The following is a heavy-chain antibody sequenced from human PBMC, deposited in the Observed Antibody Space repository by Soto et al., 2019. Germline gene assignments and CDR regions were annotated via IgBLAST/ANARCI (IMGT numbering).Heavy chain of an antibody. J-gene: IGHJ6*02. D-gene: IGHD6-13*01. CDR2: ISSSSSYI. CDR3: ARGWGIAAAGPTRKQYYYGMDV. V-gene: IGHV3-21*01. CDR1: GFTFSSYS. Sequence: EVQLVESGGGLVKPGGSLRLSCAASGFTFSSYSMNWVRQAPGKGLEWVSSISSSSSYIYYADSVKGRFTISRDNAKNSLYLQMNSLRAEDTAVYYCARGWGIAAAGPTRKQYYYGMDVWGQGTTVTVSS.